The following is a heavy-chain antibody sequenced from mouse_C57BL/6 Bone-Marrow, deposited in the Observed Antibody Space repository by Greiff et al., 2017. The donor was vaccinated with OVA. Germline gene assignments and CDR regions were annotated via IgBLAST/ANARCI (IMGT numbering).Heavy chain of an antibody. CDR1: GYSFTDYN. CDR2: INPNYGTT. V-gene: IGHV1-39*01. D-gene: IGHD1-1*01. J-gene: IGHJ1*01. Sequence: VQLQQSGPELVKPGASVKISCKASGYSFTDYNMNWVKQSNGKSLEWIGVINPNYGTTSYNQKFKGKATLTVDQSSSTAYMQLNSLPSEDSAVYYCAFYYGSSDRYFDVWGAGTTVTASS. CDR3: AFYYGSSDRYFDV.